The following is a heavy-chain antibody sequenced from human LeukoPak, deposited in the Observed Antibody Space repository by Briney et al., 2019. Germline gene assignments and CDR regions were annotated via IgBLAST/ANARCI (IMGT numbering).Heavy chain of an antibody. J-gene: IGHJ6*02. D-gene: IGHD3-10*01. CDR3: AREGSGSYYTYYYYGMDV. V-gene: IGHV3-21*01. Sequence: GGSLRLSCAASGFTLRSYTMNWVRQAPGKGLEWVSSIGISSNKIYYADSVKGRFTISRDNAKNSLYLQMNSLRAEDTAVYYCAREGSGSYYTYYYYGMDVWGQGTTVTVSS. CDR2: IGISSNKI. CDR1: GFTLRSYT.